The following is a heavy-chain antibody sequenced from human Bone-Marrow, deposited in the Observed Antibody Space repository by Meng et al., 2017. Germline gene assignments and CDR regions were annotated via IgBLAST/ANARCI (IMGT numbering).Heavy chain of an antibody. CDR1: GDSISNYY. CDR2: TYTTGST. Sequence: SETLSLTCTVSGDSISNYYCSWNRQPAGKALEWNGRTYTTGSTNYNPSLKRRVTMSIDTPKDQFSLKLTSVTAADTAVYYCARDQYYDSSVPEAVDIWGQGTMVTVSS. J-gene: IGHJ3*02. D-gene: IGHD3-22*01. V-gene: IGHV4-4*07. CDR3: ARDQYYDSSVPEAVDI.